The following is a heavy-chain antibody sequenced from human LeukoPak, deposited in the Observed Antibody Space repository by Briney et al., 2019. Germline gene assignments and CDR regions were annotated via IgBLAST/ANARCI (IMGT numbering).Heavy chain of an antibody. CDR2: VYYGGDA. Sequence: SETLSLTCTVSGGSIDSSGSYWGWIRQPPGKGLEWIGCVYYGGDAYYNPSLKSRVTKSADLSKNQFSLSLISVTAADTALYYCARLFSRGWPYYYGLGAWGQGTTVTVSS. CDR1: GGSIDSSGSY. CDR3: ARLFSRGWPYYYGLGA. J-gene: IGHJ6*02. D-gene: IGHD6-19*01. V-gene: IGHV4-39*01.